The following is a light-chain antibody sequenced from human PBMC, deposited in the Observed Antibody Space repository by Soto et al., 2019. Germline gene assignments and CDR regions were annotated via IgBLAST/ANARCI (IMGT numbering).Light chain of an antibody. CDR3: GTWDSSLSAGGV. CDR2: ENN. V-gene: IGLV1-51*02. Sequence: QAVVTQPPSVSAAPGQKVTISCSGSSSNIGKNYVSWYQQLPGTAPKLLIYENNKRPSGIPDRFSGSKSGTSATLGITGLQTGDEADYYCGTWDSSLSAGGVFGGGTKLTVL. CDR1: SSNIGKNY. J-gene: IGLJ3*02.